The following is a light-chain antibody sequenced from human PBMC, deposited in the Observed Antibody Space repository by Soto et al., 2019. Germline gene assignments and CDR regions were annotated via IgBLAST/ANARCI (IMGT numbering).Light chain of an antibody. CDR1: SSDVGGYNY. CDR2: EVS. V-gene: IGLV2-8*01. Sequence: QSALTQPPSASGSPGQSVTISCTGTSSDVGGYNYVSWYQHHPGKAPKVMVYEVSKRPSGVPDRFSGSKSGNTASLTVSGLQAGDEADYYCSSRAGSAPYVFGTGTKVTVL. J-gene: IGLJ1*01. CDR3: SSRAGSAPYV.